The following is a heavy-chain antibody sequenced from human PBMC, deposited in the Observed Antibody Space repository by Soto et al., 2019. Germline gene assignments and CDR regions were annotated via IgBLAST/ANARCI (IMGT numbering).Heavy chain of an antibody. CDR1: GFTFSNAW. Sequence: PGGSLRVSWAASGFTFSNAWMNWVRQAPGKGLEWVGRIKSKTDGGTTDYAAPVKGRFTISRDDSKNTLYLQMNSLKTEDTAVYYCTTLYRNEGENYYYGMDVWGQGTTVTVSS. CDR3: TTLYRNEGENYYYGMDV. D-gene: IGHD3-16*01. V-gene: IGHV3-15*07. CDR2: IKSKTDGGTT. J-gene: IGHJ6*02.